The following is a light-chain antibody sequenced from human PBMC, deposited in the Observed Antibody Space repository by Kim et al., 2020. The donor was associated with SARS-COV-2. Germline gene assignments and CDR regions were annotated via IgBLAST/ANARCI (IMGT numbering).Light chain of an antibody. V-gene: IGLV2-14*03. CDR3: STYTTSNTWI. J-gene: IGLJ2*01. CDR1: GFDFGDYTS. CDR2: DID. Sequence: GQSSTIPCTGTGFDFGDYTSVAWYQQHPGKAPQFFISDIDIRPSGVSARFSGAKAGNTASLVISGLQADDEADYFCSTYTTSNTWIFGGGTQLTVL.